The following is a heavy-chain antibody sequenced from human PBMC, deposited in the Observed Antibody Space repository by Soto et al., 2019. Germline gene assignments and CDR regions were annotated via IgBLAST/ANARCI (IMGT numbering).Heavy chain of an antibody. CDR3: AKSKTDFWSGYSNFDY. J-gene: IGHJ4*02. V-gene: IGHV3-23*01. Sequence: GGSLRLSCAASGFTFSSYAMSWVRQPPGRGLGWVSAISGSGGSTYYADSVKGRFTISRDNSKNTLYLQMNSLRADDTAVYYCAKSKTDFWSGYSNFDYWGQGTPVTVSS. D-gene: IGHD3-3*01. CDR1: GFTFSSYA. CDR2: ISGSGGST.